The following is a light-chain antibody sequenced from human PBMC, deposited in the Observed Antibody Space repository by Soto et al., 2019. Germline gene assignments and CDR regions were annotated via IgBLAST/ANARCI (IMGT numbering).Light chain of an antibody. CDR2: GNT. CDR1: SSNIGAGYD. Sequence: QSVLTQPPSVSGAPGQRVTISCTGSSSNIGAGYDVHWYQQLPGTAPKLLIYGNTNRPSGVPERFSGSKSGTSASLAITGLQAEDEADYYCQSYDSSLSGPSFVFGTGTKVTVL. CDR3: QSYDSSLSGPSFV. J-gene: IGLJ1*01. V-gene: IGLV1-40*01.